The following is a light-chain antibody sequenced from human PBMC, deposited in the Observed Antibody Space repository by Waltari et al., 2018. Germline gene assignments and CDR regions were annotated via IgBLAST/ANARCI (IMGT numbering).Light chain of an antibody. CDR1: QVISSW. J-gene: IGKJ4*01. CDR3: QQANSFPSLT. Sequence: DIQMTQSPPSVSASVGHRVTITCRASQVISSWLDWYQHKPGKAPKLLIYAASSLQSGVPSRFSGSGSGTDFTLTISSLQPEDFATYYCQQANSFPSLTFGGGTKVEIK. V-gene: IGKV1-12*02. CDR2: AAS.